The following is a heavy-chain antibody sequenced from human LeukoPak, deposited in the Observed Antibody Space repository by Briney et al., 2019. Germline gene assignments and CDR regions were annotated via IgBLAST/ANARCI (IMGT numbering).Heavy chain of an antibody. CDR3: ARSSPPYGDHYYGMDV. CDR2: IFSGGTT. V-gene: IGHV3-66*01. J-gene: IGHJ6*02. CDR1: GVTVSSNY. Sequence: PGGSLRLSCAASGVTVSSNYMSWVRQAPGKGLEWVSVIFSGGTTYYADSVKGRLTISRDSSRNTLHLQMNSLIAEDTAVYYCARSSPPYGDHYYGMDVWGQGTTVIVSS. D-gene: IGHD4-17*01.